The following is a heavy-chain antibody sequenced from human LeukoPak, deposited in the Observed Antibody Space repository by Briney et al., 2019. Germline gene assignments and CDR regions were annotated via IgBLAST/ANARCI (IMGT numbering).Heavy chain of an antibody. J-gene: IGHJ4*02. V-gene: IGHV1-8*01. CDR3: ARTVGDLDY. CDR1: GYTFTSYD. D-gene: IGHD4-17*01. Sequence: ASVKVSCKASGYTFTSYDINWVRQATGQGLEWVGWMNSNSGNTGNAQKFQGRVTMTRDNSISTAYMELSSLRSEDTAVYYCARTVGDLDYWGQGTLVTVSS. CDR2: MNSNSGNT.